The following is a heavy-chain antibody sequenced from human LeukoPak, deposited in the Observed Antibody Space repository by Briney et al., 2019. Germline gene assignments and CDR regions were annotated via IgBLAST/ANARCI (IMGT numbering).Heavy chain of an antibody. CDR1: GGSISSYY. V-gene: IGHV4-59*01. D-gene: IGHD6-13*01. Sequence: PSETLSLTCTVSGGSISSYYWSWIRQPPGKGLEWIGYIYYSGSTNYNPSLKSRVTISVDTSKNQFSLKLSSVTAADTAVYYCARGSSWYGVDYWGQGTLVTVSS. CDR3: ARGSSWYGVDY. CDR2: IYYSGST. J-gene: IGHJ4*02.